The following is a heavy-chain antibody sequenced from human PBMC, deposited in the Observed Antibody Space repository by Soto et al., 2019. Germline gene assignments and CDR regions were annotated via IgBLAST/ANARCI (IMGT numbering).Heavy chain of an antibody. Sequence: LSETLSLTCTVSGDSISSNSHYWGWIRQPPGKGLESIANIYYDGNTYYNPSLKSRVTISLDTSKNQFSLRLNSVTAADTAVYFCARQDIVVVPTAVQGSVERYTWFDPWGQGTLVTVSS. CDR1: GDSISSNSHY. J-gene: IGHJ5*02. CDR3: ARQDIVVVPTAVQGSVERYTWFDP. V-gene: IGHV4-39*01. CDR2: IYYDGNT. D-gene: IGHD2-2*01.